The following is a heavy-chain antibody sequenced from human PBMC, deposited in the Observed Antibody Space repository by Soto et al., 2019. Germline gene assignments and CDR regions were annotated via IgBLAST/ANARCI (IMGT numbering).Heavy chain of an antibody. CDR2: AYRTGST. CDR1: GGSISTSNW. D-gene: IGHD6-13*01. Sequence: SETLSLTCAVSGGSISTSNWWSWVRQPPGKGLEWIGEAYRTGSTTYNPSLESRLTISVDKSKNQFSLKLTSVTAADTAVYYCARARATIAAAAIFDCWGQGTLVTVS. J-gene: IGHJ4*02. V-gene: IGHV4-4*02. CDR3: ARARATIAAAAIFDC.